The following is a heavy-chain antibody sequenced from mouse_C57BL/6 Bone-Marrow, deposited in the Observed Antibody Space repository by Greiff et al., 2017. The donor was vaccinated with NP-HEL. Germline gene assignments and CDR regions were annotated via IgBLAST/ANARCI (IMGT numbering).Heavy chain of an antibody. D-gene: IGHD2-5*01. CDR1: GFTITDYY. Sequence: EVQLQQSGAELVRPGASVKLSCTASGFTITDYYMHWVKQRPEQGLEWIGRIDPEDGDTEYAPKFQGKATMTADPSSNTAYLQLSSLTSEDTAVYYCTTAYYSNSFDYWGQGTTLTVSS. J-gene: IGHJ2*01. CDR3: TTAYYSNSFDY. V-gene: IGHV14-1*01. CDR2: IDPEDGDT.